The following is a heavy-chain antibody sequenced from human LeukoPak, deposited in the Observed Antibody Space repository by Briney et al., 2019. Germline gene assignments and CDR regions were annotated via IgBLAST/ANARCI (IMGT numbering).Heavy chain of an antibody. V-gene: IGHV4-31*11. CDR2: IYYSGST. Sequence: SETLSLTCAVYGGSFSGYYWSWIRQHPGKGLEWIGYIYYSGSTYYNPSLKSRVTISVDTSKNQFSLKLSSVTAADTAVYYCARVRGSGPDYWGQGTLVTVSS. CDR1: GGSFSGYY. J-gene: IGHJ4*02. CDR3: ARVRGSGPDY. D-gene: IGHD3-10*01.